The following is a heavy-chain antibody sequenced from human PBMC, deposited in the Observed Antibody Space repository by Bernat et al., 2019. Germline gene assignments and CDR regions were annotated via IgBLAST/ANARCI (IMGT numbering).Heavy chain of an antibody. J-gene: IGHJ4*02. CDR2: LYSGGST. Sequence: EVQLVESGGGLVQPGGSLRLSCAASGFTVSNNYMCWVRQAPGKGLEWVSVLYSGGSTYYADSVRGRFTISRDNSKNTLYLQMNSLRAEDTAVYYCARATRGSGSYYNDYWGQGTLVTVSS. V-gene: IGHV3-66*01. D-gene: IGHD3-10*01. CDR1: GFTVSNNY. CDR3: ARATRGSGSYYNDY.